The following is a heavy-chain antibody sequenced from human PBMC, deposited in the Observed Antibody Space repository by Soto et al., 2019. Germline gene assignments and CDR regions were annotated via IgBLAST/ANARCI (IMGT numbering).Heavy chain of an antibody. V-gene: IGHV3-33*01. Sequence: QVQLVESGGGVVQPGRSLRLSCAASGFTFSNYGMHWVRQAPGKGLEWVAVIWYDGSNKYYADSVKGRFTISRDNSKNTLYLQMNSLRAEDTAVYYCARDAKVGRSHVDYWGQGTVVTVSS. CDR1: GFTFSNYG. J-gene: IGHJ4*02. CDR2: IWYDGSNK. D-gene: IGHD3-16*01. CDR3: ARDAKVGRSHVDY.